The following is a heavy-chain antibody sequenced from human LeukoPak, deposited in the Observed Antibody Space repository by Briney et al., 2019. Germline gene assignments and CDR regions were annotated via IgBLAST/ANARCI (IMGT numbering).Heavy chain of an antibody. CDR2: IKQDGSEK. CDR1: GFTFSSYW. J-gene: IGHJ3*02. CDR3: ARDRRFGEKDYDAFDI. V-gene: IGHV3-7*01. Sequence: GGSLRLSCAASGFTFSSYWMSWVRQAPGKGLEWVANIKQDGSEKYYVDSVKGRFTISRDNAKNSLYLQMNSLRAEDTAVYYCARDRRFGEKDYDAFDIWGQGTMVTVSS. D-gene: IGHD3-10*01.